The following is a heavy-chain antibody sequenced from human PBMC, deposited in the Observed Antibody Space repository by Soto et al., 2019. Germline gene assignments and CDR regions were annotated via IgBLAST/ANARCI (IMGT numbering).Heavy chain of an antibody. V-gene: IGHV3-7*05. CDR1: GFTFSNAW. D-gene: IGHD3-10*01. CDR2: IKQDGSEK. CDR3: ARDSSAYYYYYGMDV. J-gene: IGHJ6*02. Sequence: GGSLRLSCAASGFTFSNAWINWVRQAPGKGLEWVANIKQDGSEKYYVDSVKGRFTISRDNAKNSLYLQMNSLRAEDTAVYYCARDSSAYYYYYGMDVWGQGTTVTVSS.